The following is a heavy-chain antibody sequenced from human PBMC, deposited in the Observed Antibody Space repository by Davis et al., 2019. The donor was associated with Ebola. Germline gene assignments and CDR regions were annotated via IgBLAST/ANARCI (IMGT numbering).Heavy chain of an antibody. J-gene: IGHJ4*02. V-gene: IGHV3-7*03. D-gene: IGHD3-3*01. Sequence: GESLKISCVVSGFSFRMYWMSWVRQAPGKGLEWVANIKQDGSQRYYVDSVKGRFTISRDNARNSLYLQMNSLRAEDTAVYYCARHRYYDFWSGYPYYFDYWGQGTLVTVSS. CDR3: ARHRYYDFWSGYPYYFDY. CDR1: GFSFRMYW. CDR2: IKQDGSQR.